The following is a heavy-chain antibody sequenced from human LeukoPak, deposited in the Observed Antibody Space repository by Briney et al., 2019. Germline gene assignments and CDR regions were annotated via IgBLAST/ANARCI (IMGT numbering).Heavy chain of an antibody. CDR1: GYTFTSYG. J-gene: IGHJ4*02. Sequence: GASVKVSCKASGYTFTSYGISWVRQAPGQGLEWTGWVSAYNGNTNYAQKLQGRVTMTTDTSTSTAYMELRSLRSDDTAVYYCARDSLYSSGLEFDYWGQGTLVTVSS. CDR3: ARDSLYSSGLEFDY. V-gene: IGHV1-18*01. D-gene: IGHD6-25*01. CDR2: VSAYNGNT.